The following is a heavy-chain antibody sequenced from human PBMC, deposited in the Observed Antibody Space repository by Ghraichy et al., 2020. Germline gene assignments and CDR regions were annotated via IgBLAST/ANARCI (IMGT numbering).Heavy chain of an antibody. Sequence: VKVSCKASGYTFSGSYIYWARQAPGQGLEWMGWISPNTGDTYYVQKFQGRVTMTRDTSISTAYMELNRVTSDDTAVYYCARGYFGMDVWGQGTTVTVSS. CDR1: GYTFSGSY. J-gene: IGHJ6*02. CDR2: ISPNTGDT. V-gene: IGHV1-2*02. CDR3: ARGYFGMDV. D-gene: IGHD1-14*01.